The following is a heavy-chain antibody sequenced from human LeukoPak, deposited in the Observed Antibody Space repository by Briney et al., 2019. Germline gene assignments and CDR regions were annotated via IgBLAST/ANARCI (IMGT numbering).Heavy chain of an antibody. CDR2: INPNSGGT. Sequence: GASVKVSCKPSGYTFTAYYMHWVRQAPGQGLEWMGWINPNSGGTNYAQKFQGRVTMTRDTSINTVYMELSRLTSDDTAVYSCASGPTRYSPHPYFDYWGQGTLVTVSS. CDR3: ASGPTRYSPHPYFDY. CDR1: GYTFTAYY. V-gene: IGHV1-2*02. J-gene: IGHJ4*02. D-gene: IGHD5-18*01.